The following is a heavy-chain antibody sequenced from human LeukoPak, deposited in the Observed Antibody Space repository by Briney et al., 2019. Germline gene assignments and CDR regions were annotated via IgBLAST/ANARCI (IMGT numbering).Heavy chain of an antibody. CDR3: ARGSLGKFPPHF. V-gene: IGHV3-21*01. J-gene: IGHJ3*01. CDR2: ISSSSSYI. Sequence: GGSLRLSWAASGFTFSSYSMNWVRQAPGKGLEWVSSISSSSSYIYYADSVKGRFTISRDNAKNSLYLQMNSLRAEDTAVYYCARGSLGKFPPHFWGQGTMVTVSS. D-gene: IGHD7-27*01. CDR1: GFTFSSYS.